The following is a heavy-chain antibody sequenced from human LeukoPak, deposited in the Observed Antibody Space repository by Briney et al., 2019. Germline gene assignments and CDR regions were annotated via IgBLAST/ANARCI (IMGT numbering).Heavy chain of an antibody. J-gene: IGHJ6*02. CDR2: IIAIFVIP. D-gene: IGHD2-15*01. CDR3: ASLDGYCSGGSCYSPDYYGMDV. V-gene: IGHV1-69*04. CDR1: GGTFSSYA. Sequence: SVKISCKGPGGTFSSYAISSVRQAPGQGLECMGRIIAIFVIPNYAQKFQGRVPINADKSTSTVYMELSSLTSDDTAVYYCASLDGYCSGGSCYSPDYYGMDVWGQGTTVTVSS.